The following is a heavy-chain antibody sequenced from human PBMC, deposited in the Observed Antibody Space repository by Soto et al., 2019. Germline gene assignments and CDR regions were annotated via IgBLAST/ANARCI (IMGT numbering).Heavy chain of an antibody. CDR3: EREGTGSNALDH. CDR2: IKQDGSEK. J-gene: IGHJ4*02. CDR1: GFTFSIYW. V-gene: IGHV3-7*04. Sequence: EVQLVESGGGLVQPGGSLRLSCVGSGFTFSIYWMTWVRQAPGKGLEWVANIKQDGSEKYYVDSVKGRFTISRDNAKNSLNLQINSLRAEDPSVYYCEREGTGSNALDHWGQGTLVSVSS. D-gene: IGHD2-2*01.